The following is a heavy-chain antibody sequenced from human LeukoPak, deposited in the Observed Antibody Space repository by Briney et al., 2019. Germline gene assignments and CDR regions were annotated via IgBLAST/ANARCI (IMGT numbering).Heavy chain of an antibody. J-gene: IGHJ6*03. CDR3: AKVLKREWELPRNYYYDYMDV. Sequence: GGSLRLSCAASGFTFSSYGMHWVRQAPGKGLEWVAFIWYDGNNKYYADSVKGRFTVSRDNSKNTLFLQMNSLRVEDTAVYYCAKVLKREWELPRNYYYDYMDVWGKGTTVTFSS. V-gene: IGHV3-30*02. CDR2: IWYDGNNK. D-gene: IGHD1-26*01. CDR1: GFTFSSYG.